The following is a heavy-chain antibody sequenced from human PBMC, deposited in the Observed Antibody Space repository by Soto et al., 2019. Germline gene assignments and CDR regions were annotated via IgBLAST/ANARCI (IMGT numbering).Heavy chain of an antibody. J-gene: IGHJ6*03. Sequence: SETLSLTCTISGGSISPYYWSWIRQPPGKGLEWIGYIYYTGSTNYNPSLKSRVTISVDTSKNQFSLKLSSVTAADTAVYYCARERREVDTAMVMGGYFYYNYMDVWGSGTTVTVSS. CDR2: IYYTGST. CDR3: ARERREVDTAMVMGGYFYYNYMDV. CDR1: GGSISPYY. D-gene: IGHD5-18*01. V-gene: IGHV4-59*01.